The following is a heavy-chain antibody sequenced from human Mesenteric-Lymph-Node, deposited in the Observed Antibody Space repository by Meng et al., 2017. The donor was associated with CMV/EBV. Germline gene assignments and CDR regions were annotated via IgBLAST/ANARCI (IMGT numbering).Heavy chain of an antibody. J-gene: IGHJ4*02. CDR2: IDPNSGGT. Sequence: GESLKISCKSSGYTFTDYYIHWLRQAPGQGLEWMGCIDPNSGGTNHAQKFQGGVTMTRDTSISTAYMELNRLRSDDTAVYYCARGPSHGAFDYWGQGTLVTVSS. CDR3: ARGPSHGAFDY. V-gene: IGHV1-2*02. D-gene: IGHD1-26*01. CDR1: GYTFTDYY.